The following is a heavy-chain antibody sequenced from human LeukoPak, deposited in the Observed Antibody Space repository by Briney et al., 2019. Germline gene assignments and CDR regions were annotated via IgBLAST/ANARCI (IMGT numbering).Heavy chain of an antibody. Sequence: ASVKVSCKASGYTFTSYDINWVRQATGQGLEWMGWMNPNSGNTGYAQKFQGRVTITRNTSISTAYMELSSLRSEDTAEYYCARGHVVVVAAPYYYYYMDVWGKGTTVTVSS. V-gene: IGHV1-8*03. CDR2: MNPNSGNT. CDR3: ARGHVVVVAAPYYYYYMDV. CDR1: GYTFTSYD. J-gene: IGHJ6*03. D-gene: IGHD2-15*01.